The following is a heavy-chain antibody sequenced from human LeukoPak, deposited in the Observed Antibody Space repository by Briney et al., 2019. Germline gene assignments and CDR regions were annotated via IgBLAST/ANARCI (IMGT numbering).Heavy chain of an antibody. V-gene: IGHV1-24*01. CDR1: GYTLTELS. CDR2: FDPEDGET. D-gene: IGHD5-18*01. J-gene: IGHJ6*02. Sequence: ASVKVSCKVSGYTLTELSMHWVRQAPGKGLEWMGGFDPEDGETIYAQKFQGRVTMTEDTSTDTAYMELSSLRSGDTAVYYCATDPTAGFEDGMDVWGQGTTVTVSS. CDR3: ATDPTAGFEDGMDV.